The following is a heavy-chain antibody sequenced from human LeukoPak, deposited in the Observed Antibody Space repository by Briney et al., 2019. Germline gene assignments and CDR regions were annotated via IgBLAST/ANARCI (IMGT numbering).Heavy chain of an antibody. V-gene: IGHV3-9*03. J-gene: IGHJ4*02. CDR3: AKGLAIFGVVIGDYFDY. CDR1: GFTFDDYA. CDR2: ISWNSGNI. Sequence: GGSLRLSCVASGFTFDDYAMHWVRQAPGKGLEWVSGISWNSGNIGYADSVKGRFTISRDNAKKSLYLEINNLRVEDMALYYCAKGLAIFGVVIGDYFDYWGQGTLVTVSS. D-gene: IGHD3-3*01.